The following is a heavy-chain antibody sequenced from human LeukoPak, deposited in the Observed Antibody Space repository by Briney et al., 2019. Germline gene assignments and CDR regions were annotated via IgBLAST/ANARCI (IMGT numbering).Heavy chain of an antibody. CDR1: GFTVSSNY. CDR2: ISSSSSTI. J-gene: IGHJ4*02. D-gene: IGHD3-22*01. V-gene: IGHV3-48*02. CDR3: ARDLAVYYDSSGYYRYFDY. Sequence: GGSLRLSCAASGFTVSSNYMNWVRQAPGKGLEWVSYISSSSSTIYYADSVKGRFTISRDNAKNSLYLQMNSLRDEDTAVYYCARDLAVYYDSSGYYRYFDYWGQGTLVTVSS.